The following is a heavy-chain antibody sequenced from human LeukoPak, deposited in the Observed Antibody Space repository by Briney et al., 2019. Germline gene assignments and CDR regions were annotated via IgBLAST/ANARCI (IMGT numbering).Heavy chain of an antibody. CDR3: ATDTAQWVVHIGS. D-gene: IGHD6-19*01. CDR2: IIHDSDTI. V-gene: IGHV3-9*01. CDR1: GFRFSSYA. Sequence: GRSLRLSCEVAGFRFSSYAMHWVRQVAGKGLEWGAGIIHDSDTIDYAGSVQGRFIIYRDNARTSLYLKMDSLPPEDTAFYYCATDTAQWVVHIGSWGLGTLVTVSS. J-gene: IGHJ4*02.